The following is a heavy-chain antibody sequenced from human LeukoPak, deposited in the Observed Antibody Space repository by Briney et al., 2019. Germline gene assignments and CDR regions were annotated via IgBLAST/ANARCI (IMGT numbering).Heavy chain of an antibody. CDR1: GFTFSSYS. CDR2: ISSSSSTI. J-gene: IGHJ6*03. Sequence: GGSLRLSCAASGFTFSSYSMTWVRQAPGKGLEWVSYISSSSSTIYYADSVKGRFTISRDNAKNSLYLQMNSLRAEDTAVYYCARSGSSSWSPYYYYYMDVWGKGTTVTVSS. CDR3: ARSGSSSWSPYYYYYMDV. V-gene: IGHV3-48*04. D-gene: IGHD6-13*01.